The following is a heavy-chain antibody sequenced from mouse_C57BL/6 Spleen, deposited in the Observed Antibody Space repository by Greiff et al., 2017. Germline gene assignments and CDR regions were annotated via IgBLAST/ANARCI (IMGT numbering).Heavy chain of an antibody. CDR3: ARPITTVVATRSYWYFDV. J-gene: IGHJ1*03. CDR2: INPNNGGT. D-gene: IGHD1-1*01. V-gene: IGHV1-18*01. Sequence: EVQLQQSGPELVKPGASVKIPCKASGYTFTDYNMDWVKQSHGKSLEWIGDINPNNGGTIYNQKFKGKATLTVDKSSSTAYMELRSLTSEDTAVYYCARPITTVVATRSYWYFDVWGTGTTVTVSS. CDR1: GYTFTDYN.